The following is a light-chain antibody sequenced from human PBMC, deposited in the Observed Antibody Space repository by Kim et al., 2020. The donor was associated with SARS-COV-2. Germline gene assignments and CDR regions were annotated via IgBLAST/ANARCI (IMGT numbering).Light chain of an antibody. CDR2: GAS. J-gene: IGKJ4*01. V-gene: IGKV3-15*01. Sequence: VSAGERAPLSGTASQSVSSNVAWYQQRRGQSPRLLIYGASTRATGIPARFSGSVSGTQFTLTITSLQSEDFAIYYCQQYNNWPLTFGGGTKVDIK. CDR1: QSVSSN. CDR3: QQYNNWPLT.